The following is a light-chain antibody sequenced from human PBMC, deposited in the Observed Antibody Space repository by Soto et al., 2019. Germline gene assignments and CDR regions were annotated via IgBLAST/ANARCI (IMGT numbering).Light chain of an antibody. V-gene: IGLV2-23*01. CDR3: CSYAGSSFYV. J-gene: IGLJ1*01. CDR2: EGS. Sequence: QSVLTQPASGSGSPGQSSTISCTGTSSDVGSYNLVSWYQQHPGKAPKLMIYEGSKRPSGVSNRFSGSKSGNTASLTISGLQAEDEADYYCCSYAGSSFYVFGTGTKVTVL. CDR1: SSDVGSYNL.